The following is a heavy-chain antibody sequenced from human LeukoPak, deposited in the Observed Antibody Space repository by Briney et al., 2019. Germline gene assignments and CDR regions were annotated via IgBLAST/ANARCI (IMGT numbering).Heavy chain of an antibody. J-gene: IGHJ3*02. CDR1: GFTFSSYG. CDR2: ISYDGSNK. V-gene: IGHV3-30*18. D-gene: IGHD2-15*01. CDR3: AKAISGSDAFDI. Sequence: LRLSCAASGFTFSSYGMHWVRQAPGKGLEWVAVISYDGSNKYYADSVKGRFTISRDNSKNTLYLQMNSLRAEDTAVYYCAKAISGSDAFDIWGQGTMVTVSS.